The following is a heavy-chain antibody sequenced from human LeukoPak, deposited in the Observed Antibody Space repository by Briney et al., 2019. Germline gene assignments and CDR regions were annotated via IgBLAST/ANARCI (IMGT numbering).Heavy chain of an antibody. CDR3: VKVPHRATIFTQGFDY. V-gene: IGHV3-23*01. J-gene: IGHJ4*02. D-gene: IGHD3-3*01. CDR1: GFTFSSYA. Sequence: GGSLRLSCAASGFTFSSYAMSWVRQAPGKGLEWVSTISGSGGSTIYADSVKGRFTISRDNSKNTLYLQMSSLRAEDTAVYYCVKVPHRATIFTQGFDYWGQGTLVTVSS. CDR2: ISGSGGST.